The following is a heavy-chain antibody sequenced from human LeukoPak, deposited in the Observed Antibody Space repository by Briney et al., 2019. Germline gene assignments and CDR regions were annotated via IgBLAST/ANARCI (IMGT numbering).Heavy chain of an antibody. V-gene: IGHV1-69*04. Sequence: ASVEVSCKASGGTFSSYAISWVRQAPGQGLEWMGRIIPILGIANYAQKFQGRVTITADKSTSTAYMELSSLRSEDTAVYYCAREVAVAGPADSGPTEFDYWGQGTLVTVSS. CDR1: GGTFSSYA. J-gene: IGHJ4*02. CDR2: IIPILGIA. D-gene: IGHD6-19*01. CDR3: AREVAVAGPADSGPTEFDY.